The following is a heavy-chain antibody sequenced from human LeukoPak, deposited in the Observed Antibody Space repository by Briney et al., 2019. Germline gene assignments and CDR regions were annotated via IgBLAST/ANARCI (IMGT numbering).Heavy chain of an antibody. CDR2: INHSGST. J-gene: IGHJ4*02. D-gene: IGHD3-3*01. Sequence: SETLSLTCAVYGGSFSGYYWSWIRQPPGKGLEWIGEINHSGSTNYNPSLKSRVTTSVDTSKNQFSLKLSSVTAADTAVYYCAIDGDVWSGYYDYWGQRTLVTVSS. CDR3: AIDGDVWSGYYDY. CDR1: GGSFSGYY. V-gene: IGHV4-34*01.